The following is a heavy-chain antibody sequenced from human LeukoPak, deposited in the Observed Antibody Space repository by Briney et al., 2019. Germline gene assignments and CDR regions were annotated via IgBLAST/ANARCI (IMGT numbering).Heavy chain of an antibody. J-gene: IGHJ4*02. CDR2: INAGNGNT. Sequence: ASVKVSCKASGYTFTSYAMHWVRQAPGQRLEWMGWINAGNGNTKYSQKFQGRVTITRDTSASTAYMELSSLRSEDTAVYYCARKSGSSWYLGYWGQGTLVTVSS. CDR3: ARKSGSSWYLGY. CDR1: GYTFTSYA. D-gene: IGHD6-13*01. V-gene: IGHV1-3*01.